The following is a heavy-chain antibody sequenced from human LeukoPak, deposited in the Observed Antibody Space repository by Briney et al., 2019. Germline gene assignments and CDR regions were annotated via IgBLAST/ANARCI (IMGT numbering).Heavy chain of an antibody. Sequence: GASVKVSCKASGYTFTASYINWLRQAPGQGLEWMGWINPNSGDTNYARFFQGRVTTTSDTSISTAYMHLTSLASDDTAVYYCTRAFYNTGWYAEYWGQGSLVTVSA. V-gene: IGHV1-2*02. CDR3: TRAFYNTGWYAEY. CDR1: GYTFTASY. D-gene: IGHD6-19*01. CDR2: INPNSGDT. J-gene: IGHJ4*02.